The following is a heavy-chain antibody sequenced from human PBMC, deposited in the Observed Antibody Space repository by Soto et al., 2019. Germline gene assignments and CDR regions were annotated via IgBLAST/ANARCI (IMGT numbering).Heavy chain of an antibody. D-gene: IGHD6-13*01. CDR1: GFTFSSYA. V-gene: IGHV3-23*01. CDR2: ISGSGGST. CDR3: AKSMAAAGTPYLWY. Sequence: GGSLRLSCAASGFTFSSYAMSWVRQAPGKGLEWVSAISGSGGSTYYADSVKGRFTISRDNSKNTLYLQMNSLKAEDRAVYDCAKSMAAAGTPYLWYWGQGTLVTVSS. J-gene: IGHJ4*02.